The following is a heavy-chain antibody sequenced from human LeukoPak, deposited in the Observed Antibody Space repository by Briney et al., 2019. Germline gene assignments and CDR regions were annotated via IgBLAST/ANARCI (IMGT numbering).Heavy chain of an antibody. Sequence: GGSLRLSCAASGFTFSSYAMTWVRQPPGKGLEGVSSITGSTGSTYYADSVKGRFTISRDNSKKTLYLQMNSLRAEDTAVYYCANQEWLRGPMDVWGQGTTVTVSS. V-gene: IGHV3-23*01. CDR3: ANQEWLRGPMDV. J-gene: IGHJ6*02. CDR1: GFTFSSYA. CDR2: ITGSTGST. D-gene: IGHD5-12*01.